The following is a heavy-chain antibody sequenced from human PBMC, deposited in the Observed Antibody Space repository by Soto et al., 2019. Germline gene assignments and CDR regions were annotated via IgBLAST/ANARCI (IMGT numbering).Heavy chain of an antibody. Sequence: SETLCLTCAVSGGSISNSDWWSWVRQPPGMGLQWIGEIYHRGSTNYNPSRKSPATISVDRSKNQFSLKLGSVTAADTAVYYCASGRGRYFYYGMDVWGQGTTVTVSS. D-gene: IGHD1-26*01. V-gene: IGHV4-4*02. CDR3: ASGRGRYFYYGMDV. CDR2: IYHRGST. CDR1: GGSISNSDW. J-gene: IGHJ6*02.